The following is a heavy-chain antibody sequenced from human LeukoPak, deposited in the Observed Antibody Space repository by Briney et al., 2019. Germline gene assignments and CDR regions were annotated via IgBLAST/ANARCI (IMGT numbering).Heavy chain of an antibody. D-gene: IGHD2-8*01. J-gene: IGHJ6*02. CDR2: ISYDGSNK. Sequence: GRSLRLSCAASGFTFSSYAMHWVRQAPGKGLEWAAVISYDGSNKYYADSVKGRFTISRDNSKNTLYLQMNSLRAEDTAVYYCARGSCTNGVCYYYYYYYGMDVWGQGTTVTVSS. V-gene: IGHV3-30-3*01. CDR3: ARGSCTNGVCYYYYYYYGMDV. CDR1: GFTFSSYA.